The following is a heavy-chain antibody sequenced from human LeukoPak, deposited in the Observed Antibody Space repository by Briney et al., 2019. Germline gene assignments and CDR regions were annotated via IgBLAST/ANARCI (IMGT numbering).Heavy chain of an antibody. CDR1: GFTFSSYA. J-gene: IGHJ3*02. D-gene: IGHD1-26*01. V-gene: IGHV3-23*01. Sequence: GGSLRLSCAASGFTFSSYAMSWVRQAPGKGLEWVSAISGSGGSTYYADSVKGRFTISRDNSKNTLYLQMHRMRAEDTDVYYCAKGAVGATLWNDAFDIWGQGTMVTVSS. CDR3: AKGAVGATLWNDAFDI. CDR2: ISGSGGST.